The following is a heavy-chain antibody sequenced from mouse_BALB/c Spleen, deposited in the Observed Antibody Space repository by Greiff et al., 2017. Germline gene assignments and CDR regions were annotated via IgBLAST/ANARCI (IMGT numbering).Heavy chain of an antibody. CDR3: ARCGGGPHAMDY. CDR2: IDTSDSYT. CDR1: GYTFTDYW. V-gene: IGHV1-69*01. J-gene: IGHJ4*01. D-gene: IGHD1-1*02. Sequence: QVQLQQPGAELVMPGASVKMSCKASGYTFTDYWMHWVKQRPGQGLEWIGAIDTSDSYTSYNQKFKGKATLTVDESSSTAYMQLSSLTSEDSAVYYCARCGGGPHAMDYWGQGTSVTVSS.